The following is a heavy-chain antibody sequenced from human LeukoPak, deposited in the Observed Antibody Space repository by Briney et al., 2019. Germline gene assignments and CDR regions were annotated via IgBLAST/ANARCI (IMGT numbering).Heavy chain of an antibody. D-gene: IGHD3-10*01. Sequence: PGGSLRLSCAASGFTIDDYGMSWVRQAPGKGLEWVSGINWNGGSTGYADSVKGRFTISRDNAKNSLYLQMNSLRAEDTALYYCARNGLYYGSGSYTRNDYWGQGTLVTVSS. CDR2: INWNGGST. CDR3: ARNGLYYGSGSYTRNDY. V-gene: IGHV3-20*04. CDR1: GFTIDDYG. J-gene: IGHJ4*02.